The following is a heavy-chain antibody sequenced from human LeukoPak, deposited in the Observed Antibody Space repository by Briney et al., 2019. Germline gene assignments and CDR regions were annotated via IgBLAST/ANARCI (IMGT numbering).Heavy chain of an antibody. V-gene: IGHV3-74*01. J-gene: IGHJ4*02. CDR1: GFTFSSYW. CDR3: ASGVLAAMVPDY. CDR2: ISGGGSAT. D-gene: IGHD5-18*01. Sequence: GESLKISCAASGFTFSSYWMHWVRQAPGKGLVWISRISGGGSATSYADSVKGRFTISRDNAQNTLYLQMNSLRPEDTAVYYCASGVLAAMVPDYWGQGILVTVSS.